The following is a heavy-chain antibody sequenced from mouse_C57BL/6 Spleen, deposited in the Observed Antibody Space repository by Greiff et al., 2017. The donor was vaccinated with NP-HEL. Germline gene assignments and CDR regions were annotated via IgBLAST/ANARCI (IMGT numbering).Heavy chain of an antibody. D-gene: IGHD2-4*01. CDR2: IRLKSDNYAT. V-gene: IGHV6-3*01. J-gene: IGHJ4*01. Sequence: DVRLVESGGGLVQPGGSMKLSCVASGFTFSNYWMNWVRQSPEKGLEWVAQIRLKSDNYATHYADSVKGRFTISRDDSKSSVYLQMNNLRAEDTGIYYCTDDIYYDYDGDYYAMDYWGQGTSVTVSS. CDR3: TDDIYYDYDGDYYAMDY. CDR1: GFTFSNYW.